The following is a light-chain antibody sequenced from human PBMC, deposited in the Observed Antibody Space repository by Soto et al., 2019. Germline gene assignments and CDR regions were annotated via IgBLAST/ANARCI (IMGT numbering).Light chain of an antibody. J-gene: IGKJ2*01. CDR1: QSVGGNY. Sequence: EIVLTQSPGTLSLSPGERATLSCRASQSVGGNYLAWYQQKSGQAPRLLVYAASTRATGIPDRFSGSGSGTDFSLTISRLEPEDFAVYYCQQYGSSLRTFGQGTKLEIK. CDR3: QQYGSSLRT. V-gene: IGKV3-20*01. CDR2: AAS.